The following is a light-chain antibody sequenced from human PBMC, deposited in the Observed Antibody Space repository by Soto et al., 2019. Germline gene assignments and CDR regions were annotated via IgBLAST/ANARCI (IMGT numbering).Light chain of an antibody. V-gene: IGKV3-20*01. CDR3: QHYGSSLWT. J-gene: IGKJ1*01. CDR2: GAS. CDR1: QSVSSSY. Sequence: EIVLTQSPGTLSVSPGERATLSCRASQSVSSSYLAWYQQKPGQAPRLLIYGASSRATGIPDRFSGSGSGTNFTLTISRLEPEDFAVYYGQHYGSSLWTFGQGTKVEIK.